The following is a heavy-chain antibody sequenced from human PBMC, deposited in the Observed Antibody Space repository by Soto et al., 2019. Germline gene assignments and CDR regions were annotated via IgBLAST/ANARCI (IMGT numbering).Heavy chain of an antibody. D-gene: IGHD6-19*01. Sequence: EVQLLESGGGLVQPGGSLRLSCAASGFTFSSYAMSWVRQAPGKGLERVSSISGRAGSSTYYADSVKGRFTISRDSSKNTLYLQMNSLRADDTALYYCAKSGQWLPYYFDYWGQGTLVTVSS. CDR3: AKSGQWLPYYFDY. J-gene: IGHJ4*02. CDR2: ISGRAGSST. V-gene: IGHV3-23*01. CDR1: GFTFSSYA.